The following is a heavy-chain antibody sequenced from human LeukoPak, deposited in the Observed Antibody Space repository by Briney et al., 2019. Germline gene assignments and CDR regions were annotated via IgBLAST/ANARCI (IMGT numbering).Heavy chain of an antibody. CDR1: GVSISSYY. D-gene: IGHD2-15*01. V-gene: IGHV4-59*08. Sequence: SETLSLTCTVSGVSISSYYWSWIRQPPGKGLEWIGYIYYSGSTYYNPSLKSRVTISVDTSKNQFSLKLTSVTAADTAVYYCARLGGYSDYWGQGTLVTVSS. CDR2: IYYSGST. J-gene: IGHJ4*02. CDR3: ARLGGYSDY.